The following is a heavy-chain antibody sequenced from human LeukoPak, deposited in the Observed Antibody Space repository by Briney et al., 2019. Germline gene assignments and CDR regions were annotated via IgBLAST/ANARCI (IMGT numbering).Heavy chain of an antibody. D-gene: IGHD3-22*01. CDR1: GGSISTTDYY. CDR3: ARHLYFYGVSGHVFDL. CDR2: IYYTGTT. Sequence: PSETLSLTCSVSGGSISTTDYYWGWIRRPPGKRLEWIASIYYTGTTSYNPSLKSRVTISVDTSSNQFSLRLRSVTAADTSVYFCARHLYFYGVSGHVFDLWGQGTVVTVSS. J-gene: IGHJ3*01. V-gene: IGHV4-39*01.